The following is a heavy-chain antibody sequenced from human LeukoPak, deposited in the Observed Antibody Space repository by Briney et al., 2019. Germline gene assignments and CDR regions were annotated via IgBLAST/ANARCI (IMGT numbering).Heavy chain of an antibody. Sequence: ASVKVSCKASGYTFTSYGISWVRQAPGQGLEWMGWISAYNGNTNYAQKLQGRVTMTTDTSTSTAYMELRSLRSDDTAVYYCARDRDAAAYCGGDCYVAFDIWGQGTMVTVSS. V-gene: IGHV1-18*01. CDR2: ISAYNGNT. J-gene: IGHJ3*02. CDR3: ARDRDAAAYCGGDCYVAFDI. D-gene: IGHD2-21*01. CDR1: GYTFTSYG.